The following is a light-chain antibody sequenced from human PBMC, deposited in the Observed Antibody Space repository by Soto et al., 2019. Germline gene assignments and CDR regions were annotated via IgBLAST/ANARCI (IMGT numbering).Light chain of an antibody. V-gene: IGLV2-14*01. CDR3: SSYTTSSNYV. CDR1: SSDVGRYNF. CDR2: AVS. Sequence: QSVLTQPASVSGSPGQSITISCTGTSSDVGRYNFVSWYQQLPGKAPKLMIYAVSNRPSGVSNLFSGSKSGNTASLTISGLQAEDEADYYCSSYTTSSNYVFGSGTKVTVL. J-gene: IGLJ1*01.